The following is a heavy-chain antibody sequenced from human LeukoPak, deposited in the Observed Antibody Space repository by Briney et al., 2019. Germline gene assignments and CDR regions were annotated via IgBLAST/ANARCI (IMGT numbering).Heavy chain of an antibody. CDR3: ARRPPGWAFDI. J-gene: IGHJ3*02. CDR1: GGSISSSSYY. D-gene: IGHD2-15*01. V-gene: IGHV4-39*01. CDR2: IYYSGST. Sequence: PSETLSLTCTVSGGSISSSSYYWGWIRQPPGKGLEWIGSIYYSGSTYYNPSLKSRVTISVDTSKNQFSLKLSSVTAADTAVYYCARRPPGWAFDIWGQGTMVTVSS.